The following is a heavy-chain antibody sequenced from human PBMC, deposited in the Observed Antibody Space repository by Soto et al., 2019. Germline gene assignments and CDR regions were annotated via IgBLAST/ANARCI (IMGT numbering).Heavy chain of an antibody. V-gene: IGHV1-18*04. CDR3: ARDWSRYFDSSGLMWFY. Sequence: ASVKVSCKASGYTFNYYGISWVRQAPGQGLEWVGWISAHNGDTKYAQNLQGRLTLTTDTSTSTAYMELTSLKSDDTAVYYCARDWSRYFDSSGLMWFYWGQGTLVTVYS. CDR1: GYTFNYYG. J-gene: IGHJ4*02. CDR2: ISAHNGDT. D-gene: IGHD3-22*01.